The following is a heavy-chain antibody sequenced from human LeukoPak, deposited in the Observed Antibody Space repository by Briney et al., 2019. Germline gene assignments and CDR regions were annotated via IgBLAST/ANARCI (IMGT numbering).Heavy chain of an antibody. D-gene: IGHD6-13*01. CDR2: ISSSSSTI. J-gene: IGHJ4*02. CDR1: GFTFSSNG. Sequence: GGSLRLSCAASGFTFSSNGMNWVRQAPGKGLEWVSYISSSSSTIYYADSVKGRFTISRDNAKNSLYLQMNSLRAEGTAVYYCARDRSSWYGGFDYWGQGTQVTVSS. V-gene: IGHV3-48*01. CDR3: ARDRSSWYGGFDY.